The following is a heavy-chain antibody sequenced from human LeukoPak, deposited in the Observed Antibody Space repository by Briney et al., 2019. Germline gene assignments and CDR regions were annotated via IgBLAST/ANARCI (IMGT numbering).Heavy chain of an antibody. V-gene: IGHV1-18*01. J-gene: IGHJ4*02. CDR3: AIRAGTYPYYLDY. CDR1: GYNFKSWG. CDR2: ISVDKGKT. D-gene: IGHD3-16*01. Sequence: ASVEVSYKPSGYNFKSWGLSWVRQAPGQGLEWMGWISVDKGKTNYAERLQGRVTMTTDTSTRTAYMELRSLRSDDTAMYYCAIRAGTYPYYLDYWGQGTLVTVSS.